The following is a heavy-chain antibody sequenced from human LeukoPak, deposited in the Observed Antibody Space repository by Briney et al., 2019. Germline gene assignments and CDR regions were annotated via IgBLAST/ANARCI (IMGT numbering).Heavy chain of an antibody. CDR3: ARDREGYCSGGSCTNFDY. V-gene: IGHV3-48*03. Sequence: HPGGSLRLSCTVSGFTLSSCEMSWIRQAPGKGLEWVSSIDYDGGSGHYADSVKGRFTISRDNAKNSLYLQMSSLRAEDTAVYYCARDREGYCSGGSCTNFDYWGQGTLVTVSS. CDR2: IDYDGGSG. D-gene: IGHD2-15*01. J-gene: IGHJ4*02. CDR1: GFTLSSCE.